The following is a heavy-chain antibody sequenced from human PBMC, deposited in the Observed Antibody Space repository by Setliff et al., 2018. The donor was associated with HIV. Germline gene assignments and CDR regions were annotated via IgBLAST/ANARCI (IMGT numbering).Heavy chain of an antibody. CDR1: GGSFSGYY. CDR2: INHSGST. Sequence: PSETLSLTCAVYGGSFSGYYWSWIRQPPGKGLEWIGEINHSGSTNYNPSLKSRVTISVDTSKNQFSLKLSSVTAADTAVYYCAREIFDNSGYYYHGMDVWGQGTTVTVSS. CDR3: AREIFDNSGYYYHGMDV. J-gene: IGHJ6*02. D-gene: IGHD3-22*01. V-gene: IGHV4-34*01.